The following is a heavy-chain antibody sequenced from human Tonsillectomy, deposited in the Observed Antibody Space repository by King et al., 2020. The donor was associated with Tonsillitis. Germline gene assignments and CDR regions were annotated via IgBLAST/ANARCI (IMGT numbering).Heavy chain of an antibody. CDR1: GGSISSSSYY. CDR2: IYYSGST. CDR3: ASREQWPNYYFDY. D-gene: IGHD6-19*01. Sequence: QLQESGPGLVKPSETLSLTCTVSGGSISSSSYYWGWIRQPPGKGLEWIGSIYYSGSTYYNPSLKSRVTISVDTSKNQFSLKLSSVTAADTAVYYCASREQWPNYYFDYWGQGTLVTVSS. J-gene: IGHJ4*02. V-gene: IGHV4-39*01.